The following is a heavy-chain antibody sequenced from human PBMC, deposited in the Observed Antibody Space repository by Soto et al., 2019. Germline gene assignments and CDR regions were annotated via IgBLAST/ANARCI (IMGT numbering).Heavy chain of an antibody. D-gene: IGHD3-10*01. CDR1: GFSLSSREMA. Sequence: QITLKESGPTLVKPTQTLTLTCTFYGFSLSSREMAVGWIRQPPGKALEWLALVYWDDDERYSPSLNNRLTITKDTSKNQVVLMMTNMDPVDTGTYYCALFYASLRSPIKAFDVWGQGTTVTVSS. J-gene: IGHJ3*01. CDR3: ALFYASLRSPIKAFDV. V-gene: IGHV2-5*02. CDR2: VYWDDDE.